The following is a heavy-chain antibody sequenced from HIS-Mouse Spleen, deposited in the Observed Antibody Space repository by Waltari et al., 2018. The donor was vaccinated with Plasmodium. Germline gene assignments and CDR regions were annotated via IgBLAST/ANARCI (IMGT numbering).Heavy chain of an antibody. V-gene: IGHV3-7*01. D-gene: IGHD6-13*01. CDR1: GFTFSSYW. J-gene: IGHJ2*01. CDR2: IKQDGSEK. CDR3: ASSWYWYFDL. Sequence: EVQLVESGGGLVQPGGSLRLSCVASGFTFSSYWMSWVSQAPGKGLEWVANIKQDGSEKYYVDSVKGRFTISRDNAKNSLYLQMNSLRAEDTAVYYCASSWYWYFDLWGRGTLVTVSS.